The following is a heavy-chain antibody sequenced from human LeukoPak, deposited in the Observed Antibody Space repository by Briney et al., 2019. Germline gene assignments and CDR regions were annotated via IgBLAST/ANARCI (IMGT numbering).Heavy chain of an antibody. CDR1: GGSISRYY. J-gene: IGHJ4*02. V-gene: IGHV4-39*02. Sequence: SETLSLTCTVSGGSISRYYWSWIRQPPGKGLEWIGSINYNGNTYYDSPLKSRVTISVDTSKNHFSLRLSSVTAADTAVYYCARLVLSYGNAFDHWGQGTLVTVSS. CDR3: ARLVLSYGNAFDH. D-gene: IGHD3-16*01. CDR2: INYNGNT.